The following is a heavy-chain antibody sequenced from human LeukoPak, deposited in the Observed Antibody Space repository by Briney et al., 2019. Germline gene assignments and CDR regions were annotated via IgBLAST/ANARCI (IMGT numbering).Heavy chain of an antibody. V-gene: IGHV4-30-2*01. J-gene: IGHJ4*02. Sequence: SETLSLTCTVSGGSISSYSWSWIRQPPGKGLEWIGYIYHSGSTYYNPSLKSRVTISVDRSKNQFSLKLSSVTAADTAVYYCARGNTWIQLWFDYWGQGTLVTVSS. D-gene: IGHD5-18*01. CDR2: IYHSGST. CDR3: ARGNTWIQLWFDY. CDR1: GGSISSYS.